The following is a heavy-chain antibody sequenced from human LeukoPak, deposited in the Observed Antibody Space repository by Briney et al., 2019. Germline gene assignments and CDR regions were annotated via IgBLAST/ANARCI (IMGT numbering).Heavy chain of an antibody. D-gene: IGHD3-10*01. CDR3: ARDRIYRGFGEPLE. CDR2: INSDGSST. V-gene: IGHV3-74*01. J-gene: IGHJ4*02. CDR1: GFTFSSYA. Sequence: GGSLRLSCAASGFTFSSYAMSWVRQAPGKGLVWVSRINSDGSSTSYADSVKGRFTISRDNAKNTLYLQMNSLRAEDTAVYYCARDRIYRGFGEPLEWGQGTLVTVSS.